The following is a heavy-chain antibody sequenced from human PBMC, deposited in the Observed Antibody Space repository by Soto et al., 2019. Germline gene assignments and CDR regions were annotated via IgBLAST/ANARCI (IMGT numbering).Heavy chain of an antibody. CDR1: GFTFSGSG. J-gene: IGHJ5*02. CDR3: ARGTTGTGATSFAS. CDR2: IWFGGSNE. D-gene: IGHD1-26*01. V-gene: IGHV3-33*01. Sequence: PGGSLRLSCAASGFTFSGSGMNWVRQAPCKGLEWVALIWFGGSNEYYADSVKGRFTISRDNSKNTVYLQMINVRADDTAVYYCARGTTGTGATSFASWGQGXLVTVSS.